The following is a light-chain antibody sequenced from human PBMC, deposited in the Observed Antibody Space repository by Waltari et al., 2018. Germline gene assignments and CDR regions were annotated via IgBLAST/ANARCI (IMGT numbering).Light chain of an antibody. J-gene: IGKJ4*01. CDR1: QTVLYSSNNKNH. V-gene: IGKV4-1*01. CDR3: QQYYNTPLT. CDR2: WAS. Sequence: IVMTQSPDSLAVSLVERATINCKSSQTVLYSSNNKNHLAWYQQKPRQPPKLLIYWASTRESGVPDRFSGSGSGTDFTLTISSLQAEDVAVYYCQQYYNTPLTFGGGTKVEIK.